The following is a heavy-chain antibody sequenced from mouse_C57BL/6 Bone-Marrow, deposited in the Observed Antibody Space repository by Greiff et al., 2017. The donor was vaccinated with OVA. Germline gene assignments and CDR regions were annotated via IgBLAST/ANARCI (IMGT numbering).Heavy chain of an antibody. CDR3: ARGYYGRFDY. D-gene: IGHD1-1*01. Sequence: VQLKESGGDLVKPGGSLKLSCAASGFTFSSYGMSWVRQTPDKRLEWVATISSGGSYTYYPDSVKGRVTMSRDNAKNTLYLQMSSLKSEDTAMYYCARGYYGRFDYWGQGTTLTVSS. V-gene: IGHV5-6*01. CDR1: GFTFSSYG. J-gene: IGHJ2*01. CDR2: ISSGGSYT.